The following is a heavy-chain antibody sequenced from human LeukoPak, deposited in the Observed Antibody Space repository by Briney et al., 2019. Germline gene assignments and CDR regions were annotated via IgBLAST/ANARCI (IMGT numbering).Heavy chain of an antibody. V-gene: IGHV3-30*03. CDR3: ATIAVGGYYAYDY. D-gene: IGHD3-22*01. CDR1: GFTFSSYG. J-gene: IGHJ4*02. Sequence: SGGSLRLSCAASGFTFSSYGMHWVRQAPGKGLEWVAVISYDGSNKYYADSVKGRFTISRDNSKNTLYLQMNSLRAEDTAVYYCATIAVGGYYAYDYWGQGTLVTVSS. CDR2: ISYDGSNK.